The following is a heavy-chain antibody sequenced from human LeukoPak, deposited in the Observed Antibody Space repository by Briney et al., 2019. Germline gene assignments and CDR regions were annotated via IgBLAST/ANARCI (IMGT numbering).Heavy chain of an antibody. D-gene: IGHD3-22*01. CDR1: GFTFSSYA. CDR3: ARDLYYYDSSGYSRALDY. J-gene: IGHJ4*02. Sequence: GGSLRLSCAASGFTFSSYAMSWVRQAPGEGLEWVSAIGGSGGSTYYADSVKGRFTISRDNSKNTLYLQMNSLGAEDTAVYYCARDLYYYDSSGYSRALDYWGQGTLVTVSS. V-gene: IGHV3-23*01. CDR2: IGGSGGST.